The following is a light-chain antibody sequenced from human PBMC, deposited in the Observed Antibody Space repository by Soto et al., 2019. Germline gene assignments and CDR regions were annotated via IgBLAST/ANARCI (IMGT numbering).Light chain of an antibody. J-gene: IGKJ5*01. CDR3: QQYENLPT. CDR2: DAS. V-gene: IGKV1-33*01. CDR1: QNINNY. Sequence: DIHMTQSPSSLSASLGERVTITFQASQNINNYLNWYQQKPGRAPKLLIYDASNLEAGVPSRFRGSGSGTDFTFTISRLQPEDIATYYCQQYENLPTFGQGTRLEIK.